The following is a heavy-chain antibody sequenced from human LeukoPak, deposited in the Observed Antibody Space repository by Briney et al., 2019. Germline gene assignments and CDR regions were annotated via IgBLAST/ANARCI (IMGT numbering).Heavy chain of an antibody. CDR1: GGSISSYY. CDR3: ARFPVVPAAIDY. V-gene: IGHV4-59*01. Sequence: PSETLPLTCTVSGGSISSYYWSWIRQPPGKGLEWIGYIYYSGSTNYNPSLKSRVTISVDTSKNQFSLKLSSVTAADTAVYYCARFPVVPAAIDYWGQGTLVTVSS. J-gene: IGHJ4*02. D-gene: IGHD2-2*01. CDR2: IYYSGST.